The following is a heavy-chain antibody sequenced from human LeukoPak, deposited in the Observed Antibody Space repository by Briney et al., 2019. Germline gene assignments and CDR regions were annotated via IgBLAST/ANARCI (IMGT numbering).Heavy chain of an antibody. V-gene: IGHV4-4*07. Sequence: SETLSLTCTVSGGSISRYYWSWIRQPAGKGLDWIGRIHTSGRTNYHPSLKSRVAMSVEAYKNQFSLTLSSGTAADTDVYYCAREIATVTNPASRACDWGKRTLV. CDR2: IHTSGRT. D-gene: IGHD4-17*01. CDR3: AREIATVTNPASRACD. CDR1: GGSISRYY. J-gene: IGHJ4*02.